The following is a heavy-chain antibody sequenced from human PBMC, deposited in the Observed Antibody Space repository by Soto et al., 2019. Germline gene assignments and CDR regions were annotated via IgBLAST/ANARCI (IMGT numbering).Heavy chain of an antibody. CDR1: GFTFSSYG. CDR3: AKDRSQQLVFLELGQFNYYYYYGMDV. J-gene: IGHJ6*02. V-gene: IGHV3-30*02. D-gene: IGHD6-13*01. Sequence: HPGGSLRLSCAASGFTFSSYGMHWVRQAPGKGLEWVAVIWYDGSNKYYADSVKGRFTISRDNSKNTLYLQMNSLRAEDTAVYYCAKDRSQQLVFLELGQFNYYYYYGMDVWGQGTTVNVSS. CDR2: IWYDGSNK.